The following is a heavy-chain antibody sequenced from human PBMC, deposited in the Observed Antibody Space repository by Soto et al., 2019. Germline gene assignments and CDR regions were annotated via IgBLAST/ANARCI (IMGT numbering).Heavy chain of an antibody. CDR1: GGTLRSFG. Sequence: QVQLVQSGAELKKPWSSVKVSCKASGGTLRSFGISWVRQAPGQGLEWMGGIIPVFGRPNYAQRFRGRLTITADESTNTSYMELIDLTSEDTAVYYCAREASGYDFWGQGTQVTVSS. J-gene: IGHJ1*01. V-gene: IGHV1-69*01. D-gene: IGHD5-12*01. CDR2: IIPVFGRP. CDR3: AREASGYDF.